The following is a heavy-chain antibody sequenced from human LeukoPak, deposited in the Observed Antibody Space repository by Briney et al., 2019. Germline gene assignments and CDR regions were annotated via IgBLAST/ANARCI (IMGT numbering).Heavy chain of an antibody. CDR2: IYYSGST. CDR1: GGSISSYY. CDR3: AQENSRTGAGY. V-gene: IGHV4-59*01. J-gene: IGHJ4*02. D-gene: IGHD2-8*02. Sequence: TPSETLSLTCTVSGGSISSYYWSWIRQPPGKGLEWIGYIYYSGSTNYNPSLKSRVTISVDTSKNQFSLKLSSVTAADTAVYYCAQENSRTGAGYWGQGTLVTVSS.